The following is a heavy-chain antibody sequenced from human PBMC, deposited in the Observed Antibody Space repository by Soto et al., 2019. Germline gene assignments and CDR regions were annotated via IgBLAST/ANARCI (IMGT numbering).Heavy chain of an antibody. Sequence: SETLSLTCTVSGGSVSSGSYYWSWIRQPPGKGLEWIGYIHYSGSTSYNPSLKSRITISVDTSKNQFSLKLSSVIAADTAVYYCARYNHFSNYRTLDYWGQGTLVTVSS. CDR3: ARYNHFSNYRTLDY. CDR1: GGSVSSGSYY. D-gene: IGHD4-4*01. V-gene: IGHV4-61*01. J-gene: IGHJ4*02. CDR2: IHYSGST.